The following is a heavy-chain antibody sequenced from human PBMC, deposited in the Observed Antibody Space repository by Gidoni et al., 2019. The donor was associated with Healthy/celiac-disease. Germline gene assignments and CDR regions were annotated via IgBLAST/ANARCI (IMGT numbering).Heavy chain of an antibody. CDR3: AAIPPYCGGDCREDAFDI. CDR2: ISWNSGSI. CDR1: GFTFDDYA. J-gene: IGHJ3*02. D-gene: IGHD2-21*02. V-gene: IGHV3-9*01. Sequence: EVQLVESGGGLVQPGRSLRLSCAASGFTFDDYAMHWVRQAPGKGLEWVSGISWNSGSIGYADSVKGRFTISRDNAKNSLYLQMNSLRAEDTALYYCAAIPPYCGGDCREDAFDIWGQGTMVTVSS.